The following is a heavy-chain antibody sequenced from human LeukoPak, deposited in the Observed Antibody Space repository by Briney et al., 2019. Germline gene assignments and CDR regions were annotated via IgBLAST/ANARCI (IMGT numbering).Heavy chain of an antibody. CDR2: ISSDGTIT. V-gene: IGHV3-74*01. D-gene: IGHD3-10*01. CDR3: ARAGIPIYYYYMDV. J-gene: IGHJ6*03. CDR1: GFSVRTYW. Sequence: KTGGSLRLSCAASGFSVRTYWMSWVRQAPGKGLVWLSRISSDGTITSYADSVKGRFTISRDNAENTLYLQMNSLRAEDTAVYYCARAGIPIYYYYMDVWGKGTTVTISS.